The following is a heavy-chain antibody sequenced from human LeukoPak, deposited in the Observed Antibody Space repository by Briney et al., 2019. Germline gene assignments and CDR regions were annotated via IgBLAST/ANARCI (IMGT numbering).Heavy chain of an antibody. D-gene: IGHD3-22*01. V-gene: IGHV3-30*02. CDR2: IRYDGSNK. CDR3: AKDSYDSSGYPNWFDP. CDR1: GFTFSSYG. J-gene: IGHJ5*02. Sequence: PGGSLRLSCAASGFTFSSYGMHWVRQAPGKGLEWVAFIRYDGSNKYYADSVKGRFTISRDNSKNTLYLQMNSLRAEDTAVYYCAKDSYDSSGYPNWFDPWGQGTLVTDSS.